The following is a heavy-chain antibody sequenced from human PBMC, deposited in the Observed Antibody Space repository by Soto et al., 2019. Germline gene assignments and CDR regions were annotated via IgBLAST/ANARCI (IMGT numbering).Heavy chain of an antibody. CDR3: ARDLGYCSSTSCYISSEYFQH. V-gene: IGHV1-2*02. J-gene: IGHJ1*01. D-gene: IGHD2-2*02. CDR2: INPNSGGT. CDR1: GYTFTGYY. Sequence: GASVKVSCKAAGYTFTGYYIHWVRQAPGQGLEWMGWINPNSGGTSFAQKFQDRVTMTRDTSITTAYMELSRLTTDDTAVYYCARDLGYCSSTSCYISSEYFQHWGQGTLVTVSS.